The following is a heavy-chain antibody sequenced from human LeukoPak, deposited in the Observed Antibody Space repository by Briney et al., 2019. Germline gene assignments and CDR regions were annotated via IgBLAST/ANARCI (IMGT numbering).Heavy chain of an antibody. CDR2: ISAYNGNT. V-gene: IGHV1-18*01. J-gene: IGHJ4*02. D-gene: IGHD3-22*01. CDR3: ARGGTFYYDSSAYY. Sequence: ASVKVSCKASGYTFTNSGISWVRQAPGHGLEWMGWISAYNGNTKNAQKVQGRVTLTTDTSTSTAYMELRRLRSDDTAVYYCARGGTFYYDSSAYYWGQGTLVTVSS. CDR1: GYTFTNSG.